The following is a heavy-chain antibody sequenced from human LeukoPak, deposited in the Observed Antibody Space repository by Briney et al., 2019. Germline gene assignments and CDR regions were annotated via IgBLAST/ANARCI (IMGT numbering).Heavy chain of an antibody. CDR3: ARDRAPYGDFPGY. CDR2: IWSDGNNK. Sequence: PGGSLRLSCAASGFIFSSYGMHWVRQAPGKGLEGVAVIWSDGNNKYYADSVKRRFTISRDNSKNTLFMQMNSLRAEDTAVYYCARDRAPYGDFPGYWGQGTLVTVSS. V-gene: IGHV3-33*01. CDR1: GFIFSSYG. J-gene: IGHJ4*02. D-gene: IGHD4-17*01.